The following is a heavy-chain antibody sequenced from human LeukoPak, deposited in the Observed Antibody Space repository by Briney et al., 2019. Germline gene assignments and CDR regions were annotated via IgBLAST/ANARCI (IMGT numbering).Heavy chain of an antibody. V-gene: IGHV4-39*07. Sequence: SETLSLTCTVSGGSISSYYWGWIRQPPGKGLEWIGSIYYSGSTYYNPSLKSRVTISVDTSKNQFSLKLSSVTAADTAVYYCAGLNYYGSGSDYRTVDYWGQGTLVTVSS. CDR3: AGLNYYGSGSDYRTVDY. J-gene: IGHJ4*02. CDR1: GGSISSYY. CDR2: IYYSGST. D-gene: IGHD3-10*01.